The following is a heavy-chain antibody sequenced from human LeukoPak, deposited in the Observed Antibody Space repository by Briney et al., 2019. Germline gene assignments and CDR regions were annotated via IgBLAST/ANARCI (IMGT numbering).Heavy chain of an antibody. V-gene: IGHV1-18*04. Sequence: ASVKVSCKASGYTFTSYGVSWVRQARGQGLEWMGWISAYNGNTNYAQKLQGRVTMTTDTSTSTAYMELRSLRSDDTAVYYCARDKTSSGRRGNWFDPWGQGTLVTVSS. CDR1: GYTFTSYG. D-gene: IGHD6-19*01. CDR3: ARDKTSSGRRGNWFDP. CDR2: ISAYNGNT. J-gene: IGHJ5*02.